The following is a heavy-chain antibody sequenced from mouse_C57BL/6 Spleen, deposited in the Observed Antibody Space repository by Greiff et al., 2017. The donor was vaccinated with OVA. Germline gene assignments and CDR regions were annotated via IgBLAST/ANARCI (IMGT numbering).Heavy chain of an antibody. J-gene: IGHJ3*01. D-gene: IGHD4-1*01. CDR3: ARDWGFAY. Sequence: EVQRVESGPGLVKPSQSLSLTCSVTGYSITSGYYWNWIRQFPGNKLEWMGYISYDGSNNYNPSLKNRISITRDTSKNQFFLKLNSVTTEDTATYYCARDWGFAYWGQGTLVTVSA. V-gene: IGHV3-6*01. CDR1: GYSITSGYY. CDR2: ISYDGSN.